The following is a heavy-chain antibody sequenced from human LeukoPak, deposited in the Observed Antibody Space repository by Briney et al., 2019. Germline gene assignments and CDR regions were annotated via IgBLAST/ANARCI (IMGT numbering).Heavy chain of an antibody. CDR1: GGSISSGSYY. CDR2: IYTSGST. Sequence: SETLSLTCTVSGGSISSGSYYWSWIRQPAGKGLEGIGRIYTSGSTNYNPSLKSRVTISVDTSKNQFSLKLSSVTAADTAVYYCASIAAADPYYFDYWGQGTLVTVSS. J-gene: IGHJ4*02. V-gene: IGHV4-61*02. CDR3: ASIAAADPYYFDY. D-gene: IGHD6-13*01.